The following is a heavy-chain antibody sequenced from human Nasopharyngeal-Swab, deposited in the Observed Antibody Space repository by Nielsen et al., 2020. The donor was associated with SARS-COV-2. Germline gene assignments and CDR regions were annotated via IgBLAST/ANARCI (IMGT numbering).Heavy chain of an antibody. Sequence: ASVKVSCKASGYTLTSYGISWVRQAPGQGLEWMGWISAYNGNTNYAQKLQGRVTMTTDTSTSTAYMELRSLRSDDTAVYYCARAKGYDILTGYYISYYYYYMDVWGKGTTVTVSS. CDR1: GYTLTSYG. J-gene: IGHJ6*03. D-gene: IGHD3-9*01. CDR2: ISAYNGNT. V-gene: IGHV1-18*01. CDR3: ARAKGYDILTGYYISYYYYYMDV.